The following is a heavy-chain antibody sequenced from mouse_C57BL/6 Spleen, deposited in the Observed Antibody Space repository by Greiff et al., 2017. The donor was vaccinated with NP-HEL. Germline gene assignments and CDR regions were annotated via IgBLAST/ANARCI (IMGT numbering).Heavy chain of an antibody. CDR1: GYAFSSYW. CDR3: ARLLGQPRDWYFDV. J-gene: IGHJ1*03. D-gene: IGHD3-3*01. V-gene: IGHV1-80*01. Sequence: VQLQQSGAELVKPGASVKISCKASGYAFSSYWMNWVKQRPGKGLEWIGQIYPGDGDTNYNGKFKGKATLTADKSSSTAYMQLSSLTSEDSAVYFCARLLGQPRDWYFDVWGTGTTVTVSS. CDR2: IYPGDGDT.